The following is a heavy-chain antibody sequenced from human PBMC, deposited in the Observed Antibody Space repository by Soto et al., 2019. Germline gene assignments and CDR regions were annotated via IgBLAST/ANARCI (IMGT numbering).Heavy chain of an antibody. CDR3: AKDYTVAADPSSVILFDY. CDR1: GFTFNHYA. D-gene: IGHD2-15*01. V-gene: IGHV3-23*01. CDR2: IIANGGT. Sequence: GGSLRLSCAASGFTFNHYAMSWVRQAPGKGLEWVSIIIANGGTFYADSVKGRFTISRDNSKNTAYLQMSSLRVEDTAIYYCAKDYTVAADPSSVILFDYWGQGVLVTVSA. J-gene: IGHJ4*02.